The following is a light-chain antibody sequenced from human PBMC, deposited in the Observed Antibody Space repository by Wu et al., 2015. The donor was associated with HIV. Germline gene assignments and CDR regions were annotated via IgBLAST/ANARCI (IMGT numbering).Light chain of an antibody. V-gene: IGKV3-15*01. CDR1: QSVDIN. CDR3: QQYSNWPPLT. J-gene: IGKJ4*01. CDR2: GAF. Sequence: EIVMTQSPATLSVSPGERATLSCRASQSVDINLAWYQQKPGQPPRLLIFGAFTRATGIPARFSGSGSGTEFTLTISSLQSEDFAVYYCQQYSNWPPLTFGGGTRVEIK.